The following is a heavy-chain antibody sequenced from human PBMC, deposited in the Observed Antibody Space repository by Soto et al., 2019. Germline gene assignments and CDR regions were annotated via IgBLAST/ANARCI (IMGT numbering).Heavy chain of an antibody. CDR1: GYTFNTFG. CDR3: ARSYYGAFDF. V-gene: IGHV1-18*01. J-gene: IGHJ4*02. D-gene: IGHD3-3*01. CDR2: ISAYNGNT. Sequence: QVLLVQSGTEVKKPGASVKVSCKASGYTFNTFGIGWVRQAPGQGLEWMGWISAYNGNTNYAQNLEGRLSMTTDTSTTTAYMEMRSLTPDDTAIYFCARSYYGAFDFWGQGTLVTVSS.